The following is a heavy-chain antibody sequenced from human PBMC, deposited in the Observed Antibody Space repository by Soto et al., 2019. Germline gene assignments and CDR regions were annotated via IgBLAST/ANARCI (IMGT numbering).Heavy chain of an antibody. CDR3: ARQWEPTVAARPVDY. CDR2: ISSDGSYE. Sequence: QVQLVESGGGVVQPGRSVRLSCAASGFPFSTYGIHWVRQAPGKGLEWVALISSDGSYEHFADSVKGRFTLSRDNSWNTLYLQMNSLRPEDTAVYYCARQWEPTVAARPVDYWGQGTLVTVSS. D-gene: IGHD6-6*01. J-gene: IGHJ4*02. V-gene: IGHV3-30*03. CDR1: GFPFSTYG.